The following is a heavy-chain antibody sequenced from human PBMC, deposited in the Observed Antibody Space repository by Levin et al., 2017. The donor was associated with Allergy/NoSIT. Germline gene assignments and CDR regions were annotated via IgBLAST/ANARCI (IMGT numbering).Heavy chain of an antibody. V-gene: IGHV3-23*01. CDR2: IIGSGGST. CDR1: GFSFYNYA. D-gene: IGHD2-8*01. J-gene: IGHJ3*02. CDR3: AKRGTCTNAVCYIGAFDI. Sequence: QTGGSLRLSCAASGFSFYNYAMSWVRQAPGKGLEWVSSIIGSGGSTYYADSVKGRFTISRDNSKNTLYLQMNSLRAEDTAVYYCAKRGTCTNAVCYIGAFDIWGQGTMVTVSS.